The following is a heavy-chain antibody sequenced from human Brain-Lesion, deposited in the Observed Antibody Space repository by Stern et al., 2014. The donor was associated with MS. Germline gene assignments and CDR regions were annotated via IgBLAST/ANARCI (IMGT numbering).Heavy chain of an antibody. J-gene: IGHJ6*02. D-gene: IGHD2/OR15-2a*01. CDR3: ARDNKVYGIDV. CDR1: GFTFSDHF. CDR2: IRNKANSYST. V-gene: IGHV3-72*01. Sequence: LVPSGGGLVQPGGSLRLSCAASGFTFSDHFIDWVRQAPGKGLEWVGRIRNKANSYSTEYAASVKGRFTFSRDDSKNSLFVQMNSLRIEDTAIYYCARDNKVYGIDVLGQGTSVTVSS.